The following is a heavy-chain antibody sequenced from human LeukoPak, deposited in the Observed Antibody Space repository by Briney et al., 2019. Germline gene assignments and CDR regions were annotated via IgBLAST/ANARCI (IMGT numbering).Heavy chain of an antibody. CDR3: AREHLFTPGDLGWFDP. D-gene: IGHD7-27*01. V-gene: IGHV6-1*01. CDR2: TYYRSKWYN. Sequence: SQTLSLTCAISGDSVSSNSAAWNWIRQSPSRGLEWLGRTYYRSKWYNDYAVSVKSRMTINSDTSQNQFSLHLNSVTPEDTAVYYCAREHLFTPGDLGWFDPWGQGTLVTVSS. CDR1: GDSVSSNSAA. J-gene: IGHJ5*02.